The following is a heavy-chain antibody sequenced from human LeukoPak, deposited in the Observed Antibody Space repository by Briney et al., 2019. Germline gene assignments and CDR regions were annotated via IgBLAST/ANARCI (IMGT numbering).Heavy chain of an antibody. D-gene: IGHD3-22*01. J-gene: IGHJ4*02. V-gene: IGHV3-48*01. Sequence: TGGSLRLSCAASGFTFNYFSVNWVRQAPGKGLEWVSYISSSSNTIYYADSVKGRFTISRDNSKNTLFLQMNSLRAEDTAVYYCAKRDNNGYFRGTAYFDYWGLGTLVTVSS. CDR2: ISSSSNTI. CDR3: AKRDNNGYFRGTAYFDY. CDR1: GFTFNYFS.